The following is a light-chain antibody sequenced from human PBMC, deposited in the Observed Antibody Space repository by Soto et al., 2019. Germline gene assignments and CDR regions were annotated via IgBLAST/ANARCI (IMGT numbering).Light chain of an antibody. Sequence: EIVMTQSPVALSVSPGESAALSCRASQSVGRNFAWYQQRPGQAPRVLIYGTSTLATGVPPRFSGSGSGTDFTLTISSLQPEDFALYYCQHYNNSPSTFGQGTKLEIK. V-gene: IGKV3-15*01. J-gene: IGKJ2*01. CDR3: QHYNNSPST. CDR1: QSVGRN. CDR2: GTS.